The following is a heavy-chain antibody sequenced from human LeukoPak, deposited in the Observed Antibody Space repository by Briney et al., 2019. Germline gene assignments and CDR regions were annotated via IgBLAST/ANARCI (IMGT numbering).Heavy chain of an antibody. J-gene: IGHJ6*02. CDR2: ISGSGGST. V-gene: IGHV3-23*01. CDR3: AKDGGRAATAINYYYGMDV. D-gene: IGHD2-2*02. CDR1: GFNFGSYA. Sequence: PGGSLRLSCAASGFNFGSYAMSWVRQAPGKGLEWVSAISGSGGSTYYVDSVKGRFTISRDNSKNTLYLQMNSLRVEDTARYYCAKDGGRAATAINYYYGMDVWGQGTTVTVSS.